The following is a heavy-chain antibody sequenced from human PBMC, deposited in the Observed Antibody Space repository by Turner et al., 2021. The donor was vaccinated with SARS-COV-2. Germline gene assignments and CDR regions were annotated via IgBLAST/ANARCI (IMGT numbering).Heavy chain of an antibody. J-gene: IGHJ6*02. D-gene: IGHD5-18*01. CDR1: DGSISSSSYY. CDR3: ARLMDTAMDYYGTDV. CDR2: IYYSGSA. Sequence: QLQLQESGPGLVKPSETLSLTCTVSDGSISSSSYYWGWIRQPPGKGLEWIGNIYYSGSAYYNPSLKSRVTISVDPSKTQFSLKLTSVTAADTAVYYCARLMDTAMDYYGTDVWGQGTTVTVSS. V-gene: IGHV4-39*01.